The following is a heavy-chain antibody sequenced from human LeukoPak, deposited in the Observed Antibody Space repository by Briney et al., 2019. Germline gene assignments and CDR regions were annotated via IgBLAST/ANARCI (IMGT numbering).Heavy chain of an antibody. D-gene: IGHD6-19*01. CDR1: GDSINSNSYY. CDR2: IYYSGNS. V-gene: IGHV4-39*01. J-gene: IGHJ4*02. Sequence: SETLSLTCNVSGDSINSNSYYWGWIRQPPGKGLEWIGSIYYSGNSYYNPSLKSRVTISVDTSKNQFSLRLSSATAADSAVYYCARQDGKVASKHIDYWGQGTLVTVSS. CDR3: ARQDGKVASKHIDY.